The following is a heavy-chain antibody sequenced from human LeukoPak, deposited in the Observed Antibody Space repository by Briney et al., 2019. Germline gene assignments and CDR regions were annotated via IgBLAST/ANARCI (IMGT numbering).Heavy chain of an antibody. D-gene: IGHD5-12*01. CDR3: ARARGGYDFDY. J-gene: IGHJ4*02. CDR2: IKQDGGEK. V-gene: IGHV3-7*03. Sequence: GGSLRLSCAASRFTFSSYWMSWVRQAPGKGLEWVANIKQDGGEKYYVDSVKGRFTISRDNAKNSLYLQLNSLRAEDTAVYYCARARGGYDFDYWGQGTLVTVSS. CDR1: RFTFSSYW.